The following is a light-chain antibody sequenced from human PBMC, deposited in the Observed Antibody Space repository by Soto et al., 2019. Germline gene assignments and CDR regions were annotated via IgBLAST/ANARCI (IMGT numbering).Light chain of an antibody. Sequence: QPASVSGSPGQSITISCTGTSSDVGGYNYVSWYQHHPGKAPKLIIYDVSNRPSGVSNRFSGSKSGNTASLTISGLQPEDEADYYCSSYTTSNTRQIVFGTGTKVTVL. CDR1: SSDVGGYNY. CDR3: SSYTTSNTRQIV. J-gene: IGLJ1*01. V-gene: IGLV2-14*03. CDR2: DVS.